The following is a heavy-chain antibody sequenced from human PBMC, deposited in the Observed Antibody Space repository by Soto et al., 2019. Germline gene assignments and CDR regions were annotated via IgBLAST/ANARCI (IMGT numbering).Heavy chain of an antibody. CDR3: ARMSEYQLIDY. CDR2: MSYSGST. V-gene: IGHV4-61*01. CDR1: GCSVSSGSYY. J-gene: IGHJ4*02. Sequence: PSETLSLTCTVSGCSVSSGSYYWSWVRQPPGKGLEWIGYMSYSGSTSYNPSLKSRVTISVDTSKNQSSLKLSSVTAADTAVYYCARMSEYQLIDYWGQGTLVTVSS. D-gene: IGHD2-2*01.